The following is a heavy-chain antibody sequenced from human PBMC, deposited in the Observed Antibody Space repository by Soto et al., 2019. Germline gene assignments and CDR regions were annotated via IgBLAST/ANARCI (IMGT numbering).Heavy chain of an antibody. J-gene: IGHJ3*01. CDR1: EYTFRNYG. CDR2: IDPSDSYT. V-gene: IGHV5-10-1*01. Sequence: GQSLKVSCKGSEYTFRNYGRFWVRQMPGKGLEWMGSIDPSDSYTTYSPSFQGHVTISADKSINTAFLTWTSLKSSDSGMYYCANLTFPFGSIPGFGIRAQRTILTV. CDR3: ANLTFPFGSIPGFGI. D-gene: IGHD3-3*01.